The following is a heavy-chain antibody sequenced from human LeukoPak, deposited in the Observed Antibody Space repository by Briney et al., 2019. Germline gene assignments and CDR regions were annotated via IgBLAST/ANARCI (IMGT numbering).Heavy chain of an antibody. D-gene: IGHD3-22*01. CDR3: ARHFYDSSGYSDY. CDR1: GASISDGGYP. Sequence: PSETLSLTCTVSGASISDGGYPWSWIRQSPGKGLEWIGYIYHSGSTAYFPSLKSRVSISVDKSRNQFSLKLTSVTAADTAVYYCARHFYDSSGYSDYWGQGTLVTVSS. V-gene: IGHV4-30-2*06. J-gene: IGHJ4*02. CDR2: IYHSGST.